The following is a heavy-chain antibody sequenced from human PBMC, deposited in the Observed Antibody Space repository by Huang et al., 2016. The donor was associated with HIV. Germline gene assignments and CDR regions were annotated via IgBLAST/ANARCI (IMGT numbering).Heavy chain of an antibody. CDR2: VNDSGAN. D-gene: IGHD3-3*01. Sequence: QMQLQQRGAGLLKPSETLSLTCGVSGGSFTGNYLTWIRQAPGKGLEWIGEVNDSGANNYNPALNGRVTISLDKSNRELSLNLRSVTAADTAVYYCARQWTILEWLLGLDVWGQGTTVIVSS. J-gene: IGHJ6*02. CDR1: GGSFTGNY. CDR3: ARQWTILEWLLGLDV. V-gene: IGHV4-34*02.